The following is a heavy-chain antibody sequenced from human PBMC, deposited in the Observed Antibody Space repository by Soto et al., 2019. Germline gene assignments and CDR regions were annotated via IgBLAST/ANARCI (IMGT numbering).Heavy chain of an antibody. Sequence: ASGKVSCKASGYTSTSYDINWVRQATGQGLEWMGWMNPNSGNTGYAQKFQGRVTMTRNTSISTAYMELSSLRSEDTAVYYCARAWRGYCSGGSCYSSHYYYYYGMDVWGQGTTVTVSS. CDR1: GYTSTSYD. CDR3: ARAWRGYCSGGSCYSSHYYYYYGMDV. J-gene: IGHJ6*02. V-gene: IGHV1-8*01. CDR2: MNPNSGNT. D-gene: IGHD2-15*01.